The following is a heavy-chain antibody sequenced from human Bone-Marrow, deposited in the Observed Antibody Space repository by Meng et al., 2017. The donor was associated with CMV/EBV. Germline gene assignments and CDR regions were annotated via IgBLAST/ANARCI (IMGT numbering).Heavy chain of an antibody. CDR2: IWYDGSNK. Sequence: GGSLRTPCAASGFTFSSYGMHWVRRAPGKGVECVGVIWYDGSNKYYADSVKGRFTITRDNSKNTLYLQMNSLRAEDAAVYYCAKVGIAAPWYGMDVWGQGTTVTVSS. CDR1: GFTFSSYG. CDR3: AKVGIAAPWYGMDV. V-gene: IGHV3-33*06. D-gene: IGHD6-13*01. J-gene: IGHJ6*02.